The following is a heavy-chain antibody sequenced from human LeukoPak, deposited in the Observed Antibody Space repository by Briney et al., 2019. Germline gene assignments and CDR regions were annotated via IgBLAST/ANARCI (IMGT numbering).Heavy chain of an antibody. D-gene: IGHD3-9*01. V-gene: IGHV3-74*01. CDR2: INSDGSST. CDR1: GFTFSSYW. Sequence: GGSLRLSCAASGFTFSSYWMHWVRQAPGKGLVWDSRINSDGSSTSYADSVKGRFTISRDNAKNTLYLQMNSLRAEDTAVYYCARDQGGILTGYYTEFDYWGQGTLVTVSS. CDR3: ARDQGGILTGYYTEFDY. J-gene: IGHJ4*02.